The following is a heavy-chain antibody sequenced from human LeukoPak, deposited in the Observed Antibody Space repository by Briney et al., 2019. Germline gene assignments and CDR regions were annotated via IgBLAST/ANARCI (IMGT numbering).Heavy chain of an antibody. CDR2: AKSKIDGGTT. J-gene: IGHJ4*02. CDR3: ATLAYCSGGDCFGFDH. CDR1: GFTFSNAW. Sequence: GSLRLSCAASGFTFSNAWMTWVRPAPGKGLEWVGLAKSKIDGGTTDYAAPVKGRFTISRDDSKSTVYLQMNSLKTEDTAVYYCATLAYCSGGDCFGFDHWGQGALVTVSS. D-gene: IGHD2-15*01. V-gene: IGHV3-15*01.